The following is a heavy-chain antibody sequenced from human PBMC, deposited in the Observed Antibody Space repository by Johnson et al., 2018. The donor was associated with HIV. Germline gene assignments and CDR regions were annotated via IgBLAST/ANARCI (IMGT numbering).Heavy chain of an antibody. D-gene: IGHD1-7*01. CDR1: GFTFSSYG. CDR2: IWYDGSNK. J-gene: IGHJ3*02. CDR3: AKGYIPAGTARKWDRRDAFDI. Sequence: VPLVESGGGVVQPGRSLRLSCAASGFTFSSYGMHWVRQAPGKGLEWVAVIWYDGSNKYYADSVKGRFTISRDNSKNTLYLQMNSLRAEDTAVYYCAKGYIPAGTARKWDRRDAFDIWGQGTMVTVSS. V-gene: IGHV3-33*06.